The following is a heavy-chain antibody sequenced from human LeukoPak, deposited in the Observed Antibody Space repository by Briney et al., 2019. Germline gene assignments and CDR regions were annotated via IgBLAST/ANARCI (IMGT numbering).Heavy chain of an antibody. J-gene: IGHJ6*03. V-gene: IGHV4-30-4*08. CDR1: GGSISSGDYY. CDR3: ARVSCSSTSCYTGINERYYYYYYMDV. Sequence: SQTLSLTCTVSGGSISSGDYYWSWIRQPPGKGLEWIGYIYYSGSTYYNPSLKSRVTISVDTSKNQFSLKLSSVTAADTAVYYCARVSCSSTSCYTGINERYYYYYYMDVWGKGTTVTVSS. CDR2: IYYSGST. D-gene: IGHD2-2*02.